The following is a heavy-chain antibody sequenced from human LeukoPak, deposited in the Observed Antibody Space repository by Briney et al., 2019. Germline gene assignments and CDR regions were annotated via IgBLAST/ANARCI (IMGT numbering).Heavy chain of an antibody. CDR3: ARDRRSSGPNDY. J-gene: IGHJ4*02. CDR1: GYSFTSYY. CDR2: INPSGGST. Sequence: ASVKLSCKASGYSFTSYYMHWVRQAPGQGLEWMGIINPSGGSTSYAQKFQGRVTMTTDTSTSTAYMELRSLRSDDTAVYYCARDRRSSGPNDYWGQGTLVTVSS. D-gene: IGHD6-19*01. V-gene: IGHV1-46*01.